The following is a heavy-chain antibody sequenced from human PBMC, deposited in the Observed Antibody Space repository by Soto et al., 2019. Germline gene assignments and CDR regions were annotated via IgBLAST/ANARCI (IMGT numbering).Heavy chain of an antibody. D-gene: IGHD2-2*01. Sequence: ASVKVSCKVSGYTLTELSMHCVRQAPGKGLEWMGGFDPEDGETIYAQKFQGRVTMTEDTSTDTAYMELSSLRSEDTAVYYCATIMSIVVVPAAFNWFDPWGQGTLVTVSS. CDR2: FDPEDGET. CDR3: ATIMSIVVVPAAFNWFDP. V-gene: IGHV1-24*01. CDR1: GYTLTELS. J-gene: IGHJ5*02.